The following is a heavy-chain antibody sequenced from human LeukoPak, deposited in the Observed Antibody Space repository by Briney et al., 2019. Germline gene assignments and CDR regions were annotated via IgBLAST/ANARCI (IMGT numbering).Heavy chain of an antibody. Sequence: SETLSLTCAVSGGSISSGGYSWSWIRQPPGKGLEWIGYNYHSGSTYYNPSLKSRVTISVDTSKNQLSLKLSSVTAADTAVYYCARKEYSSSAWFDPRGQGTLVTVSS. D-gene: IGHD6-6*01. J-gene: IGHJ5*02. CDR2: NYHSGST. CDR1: GGSISSGGYS. V-gene: IGHV4-30-2*01. CDR3: ARKEYSSSAWFDP.